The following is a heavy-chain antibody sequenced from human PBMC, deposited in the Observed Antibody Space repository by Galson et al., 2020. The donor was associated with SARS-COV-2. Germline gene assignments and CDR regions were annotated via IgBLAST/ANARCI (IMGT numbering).Heavy chain of an antibody. D-gene: IGHD2-2*01. CDR3: ARETDDHTRSVYDY. J-gene: IGHJ4*02. V-gene: IGHV3-30*04. CDR1: GFALSNSA. CDR2: ISYDGTTK. Sequence: GESLRLSCAASGFALSNSAMHWVRQAPGKGLEWVAIISYDGTTKYNSDSVQGRFTISRDISKNTLYLQMNSLRPEDTAVYYCARETDDHTRSVYDYWGQGARGSVSS.